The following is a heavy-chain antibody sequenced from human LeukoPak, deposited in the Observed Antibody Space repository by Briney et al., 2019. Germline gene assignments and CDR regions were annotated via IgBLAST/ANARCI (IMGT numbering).Heavy chain of an antibody. J-gene: IGHJ1*01. Sequence: GGSLRLSCAASGFTFSSYAMHWVRQAPGKGLEWVAVISYDGSNKYYADSVKGRFTISRDNSKNTLYLQMNSLRAEDTAVYYCAKDAYSSGWEPKYFQHWGQGTLVTVSS. D-gene: IGHD6-19*01. CDR2: ISYDGSNK. CDR3: AKDAYSSGWEPKYFQH. V-gene: IGHV3-30-3*01. CDR1: GFTFSSYA.